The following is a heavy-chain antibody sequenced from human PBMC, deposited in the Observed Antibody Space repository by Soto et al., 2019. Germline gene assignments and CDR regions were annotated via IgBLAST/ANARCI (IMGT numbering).Heavy chain of an antibody. D-gene: IGHD2-15*01. Sequence: GALLLSCAASGFTFSSYWMSWVRQAPGKGLEWVANIKQDGSEKYYVDSVKGRFTISRDNAKNSLYLQMNSLRAEDTAVYYCARVRLYCSGGSCSKPSALDAFDIWGQGTMVTVSS. V-gene: IGHV3-7*01. CDR1: GFTFSSYW. CDR2: IKQDGSEK. CDR3: ARVRLYCSGGSCSKPSALDAFDI. J-gene: IGHJ3*02.